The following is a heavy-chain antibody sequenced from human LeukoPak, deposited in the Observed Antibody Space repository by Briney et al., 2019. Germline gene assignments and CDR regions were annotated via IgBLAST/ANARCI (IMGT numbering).Heavy chain of an antibody. D-gene: IGHD1-26*01. CDR2: ISYDGSNK. J-gene: IGHJ4*02. CDR1: GFTFSSYA. Sequence: GGSLRLSCAASGFTFSSYAMHWVSQAPGKGLEWVAVISYDGSNKYYADSVKGRFTISRDNSKNMLYLQMNSLRAEDTAVYYCARRELPQEYYFDYWGQGTLVTVSS. V-gene: IGHV3-30*04. CDR3: ARRELPQEYYFDY.